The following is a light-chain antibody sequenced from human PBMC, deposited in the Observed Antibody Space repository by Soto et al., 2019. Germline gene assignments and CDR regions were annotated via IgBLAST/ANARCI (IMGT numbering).Light chain of an antibody. CDR1: SRHSFYD. CDR2: VEGSGNY. CDR3: ESWDTNTRV. J-gene: IGLJ3*02. Sequence: QAVVTQPSYASASLGSSVSLTFTLSSRHSFYDIAWHQQRPGTAPRYLMKVEGSGNYDKGSGIPERFSGSSSGADRYLTISNLRSEDEGDFYCESWDTNTRVFGGGTKLTVL. V-gene: IGLV4-60*03.